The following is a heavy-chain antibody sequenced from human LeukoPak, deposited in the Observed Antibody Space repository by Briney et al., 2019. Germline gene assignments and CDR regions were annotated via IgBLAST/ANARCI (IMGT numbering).Heavy chain of an antibody. V-gene: IGHV4-39*07. D-gene: IGHD3-3*01. J-gene: IGHJ5*02. CDR1: GGSISSSSYY. CDR3: ARAEWLHWFDP. Sequence: TSETLSLTCTVSGGSISSSSYYWGWIRQPPGKGLEWIGSIYYSGSTYYNPSLKSRVTISVDTSKNQFSLKLSSVTAADTAVYYCARAEWLHWFDPWGQGTLVTVSS. CDR2: IYYSGST.